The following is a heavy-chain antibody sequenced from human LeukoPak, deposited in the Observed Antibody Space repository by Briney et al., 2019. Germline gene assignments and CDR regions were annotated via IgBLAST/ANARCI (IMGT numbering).Heavy chain of an antibody. V-gene: IGHV5-51*01. CDR1: GYSFTSYW. J-gene: IGHJ3*02. CDR2: IYPGDSDT. Sequence: GESLKISCKGSGYSFTSYWIGWVRQMPGKGLEWMGIIYPGDSDTRYSPSFQGQVTISADKSISTAYLQWSSLKASDTAMYYCARHRGYCYGWGAFDIWGQGTMVTVSS. D-gene: IGHD5-18*01. CDR3: ARHRGYCYGWGAFDI.